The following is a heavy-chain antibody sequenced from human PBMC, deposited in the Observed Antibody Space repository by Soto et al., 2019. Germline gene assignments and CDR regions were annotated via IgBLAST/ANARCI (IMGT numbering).Heavy chain of an antibody. CDR1: GYTFTSYA. CDR2: INAGNGNT. V-gene: IGHV1-3*01. CDR3: ARGAGDPKAFDI. J-gene: IGHJ3*02. D-gene: IGHD7-27*01. Sequence: SCKASGYTFTSYAMHWVRQAPGQRLEWMGWINAGNGNTKYSQKFQGRVTITRDTSASTAYMELSSLRSEDTAVYYCARGAGDPKAFDIWGQGTMVTVSS.